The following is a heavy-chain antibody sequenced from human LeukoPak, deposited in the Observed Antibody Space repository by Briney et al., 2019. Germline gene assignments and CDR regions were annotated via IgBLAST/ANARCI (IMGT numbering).Heavy chain of an antibody. CDR1: GFTFSSYA. V-gene: IGHV3-23*01. D-gene: IGHD6-13*01. Sequence: PGGSLRLSCAASGFTFSSYAMSWVRQAPGKGLEWVSAISGSGGSTYYADSVKGRFTISRDNSKNTLYLQMNSLRAEDTAVYYCAKDWLGSWYVEGVFDYWGQGTLVTVS. CDR2: ISGSGGST. J-gene: IGHJ4*02. CDR3: AKDWLGSWYVEGVFDY.